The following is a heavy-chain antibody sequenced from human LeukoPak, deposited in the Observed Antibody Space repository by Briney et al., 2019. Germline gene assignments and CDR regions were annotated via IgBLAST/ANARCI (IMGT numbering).Heavy chain of an antibody. V-gene: IGHV3-23*01. CDR2: ISGSGGST. CDR1: GFTFSSYS. D-gene: IGHD5-12*01. J-gene: IGHJ4*02. CDR3: AREGGGYIV. Sequence: GGSLRLSCAASGFTFSSYSMNWVRQAPGKGLEWVSAISGSGGSTYYADSVKGRFTISRDNSKNTLYLQMDSLRAEDTAVYYCAREGGGYIVWGQGTLVTVSS.